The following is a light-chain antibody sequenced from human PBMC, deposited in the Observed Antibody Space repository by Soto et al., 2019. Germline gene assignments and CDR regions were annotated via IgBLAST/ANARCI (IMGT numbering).Light chain of an antibody. V-gene: IGKV1-9*01. Sequence: DIQLTQSPSFLSASVGDRVTITCRASQGISSYLAWYQQKPGKAPKILIYAASTLQSGVPSRFSGSGSGTEFTLTLSRLQPEDFATYYCQHLDSYSTFGQGTRLEIK. CDR1: QGISSY. CDR3: QHLDSYST. CDR2: AAS. J-gene: IGKJ5*01.